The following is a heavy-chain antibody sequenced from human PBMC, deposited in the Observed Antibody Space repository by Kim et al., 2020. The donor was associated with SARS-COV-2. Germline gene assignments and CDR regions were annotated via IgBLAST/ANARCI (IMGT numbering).Heavy chain of an antibody. CDR2: IYYSGST. Sequence: SETLSLTCTVSGGSISSYYWSWIRQPPGKGLEWIGYIYYSGSTNYNPSLKSRVTISVDTSKNQFSLKLSSVTAADTAVYYCARDKGFGEWLFDYWGQGT. V-gene: IGHV4-59*13. D-gene: IGHD3-10*01. J-gene: IGHJ4*02. CDR3: ARDKGFGEWLFDY. CDR1: GGSISSYY.